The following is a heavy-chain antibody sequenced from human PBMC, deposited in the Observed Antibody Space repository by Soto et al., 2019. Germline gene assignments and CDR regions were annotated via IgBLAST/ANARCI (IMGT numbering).Heavy chain of an antibody. CDR3: ASRTTGDLDWYFDL. Sequence: ASVKVSCKASGYTFTSYGISWLRQAPGQGLEGMGWISAYNGNTNYAQKLQGRVTMTTDTSTSTAYMELRSLRSDDTAVYYCASRTTGDLDWYFDLWGRGTLVPVPS. V-gene: IGHV1-18*01. D-gene: IGHD7-27*01. J-gene: IGHJ2*01. CDR1: GYTFTSYG. CDR2: ISAYNGNT.